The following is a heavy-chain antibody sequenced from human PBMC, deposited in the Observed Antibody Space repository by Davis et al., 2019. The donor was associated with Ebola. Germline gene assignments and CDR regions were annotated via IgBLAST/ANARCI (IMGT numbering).Heavy chain of an antibody. D-gene: IGHD1-26*01. CDR1: GFTFSSHS. CDR3: IRHSGSQWF. J-gene: IGHJ4*02. Sequence: GESLKISCAASGFTFSSHSVNWVRQAPGKGLEWVGRIKSKTDGGTTDYAAPVQGRFTISRDDSRNTLYLRINSLKTEDTAVYYCIRHSGSQWFWGQGTLVTVSS. CDR2: IKSKTDGGTT. V-gene: IGHV3-15*01.